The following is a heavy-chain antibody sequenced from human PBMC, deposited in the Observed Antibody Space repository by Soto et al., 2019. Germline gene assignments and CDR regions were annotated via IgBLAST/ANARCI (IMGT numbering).Heavy chain of an antibody. D-gene: IGHD4-17*01. CDR2: ISAYNGNT. CDR3: ARDLYGDYPPSFDY. V-gene: IGHV1-18*01. J-gene: IGHJ4*02. CDR1: GYTFTSYG. Sequence: ASVKVSCKASGYTFTSYGISWVRQAPGQGLEWMGWISAYNGNTNYAQKLQGRVTMTTDTSTSTAYMELRSLRSDDTAVYYCARDLYGDYPPSFDYWGQGTLVTVSS.